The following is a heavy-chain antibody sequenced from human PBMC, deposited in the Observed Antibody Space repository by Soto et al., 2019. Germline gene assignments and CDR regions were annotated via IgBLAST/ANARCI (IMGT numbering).Heavy chain of an antibody. Sequence: ASVKVSCKASGYTFTNYGISWVRQAPGQGLERMGWISGYNGNTKYAQKLQGRVTMTTDTSTSTAYMELRSLRSDDTAVYYCARGVGSGSYYNQYNWFDPWGQGTLVTVSS. J-gene: IGHJ5*02. CDR3: ARGVGSGSYYNQYNWFDP. CDR1: GYTFTNYG. CDR2: ISGYNGNT. D-gene: IGHD3-10*01. V-gene: IGHV1-18*01.